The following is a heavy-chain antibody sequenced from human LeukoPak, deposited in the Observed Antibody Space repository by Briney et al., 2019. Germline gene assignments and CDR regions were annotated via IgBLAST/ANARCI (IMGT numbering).Heavy chain of an antibody. CDR1: GGSICSSNW. V-gene: IGHV4-4*02. CDR2: IYHSGST. J-gene: IGHJ4*02. D-gene: IGHD3-10*01. CDR3: ARAKYDYGSGVPPKYFDY. Sequence: SGTLSLTCAVSGGSICSSNWWSWVRPPPGKGLEWIGEIYHSGSTNYNPSLKSRVTISVDKSKNQFSLKLSSVTAADTAVYYCARAKYDYGSGVPPKYFDYWGQGTLVTVSS.